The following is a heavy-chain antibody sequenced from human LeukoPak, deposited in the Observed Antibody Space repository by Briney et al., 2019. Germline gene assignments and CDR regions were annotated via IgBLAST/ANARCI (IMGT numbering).Heavy chain of an antibody. CDR1: GFTFANAW. D-gene: IGHD5-12*01. J-gene: IGHJ4*02. V-gene: IGHV3-15*01. Sequence: GGSLRLSCAASGFTFANAWMTWVRQAPEKGLEWVGRIKSKTHGGTTDYAAPVKGRFTISRDDSKNTLYLEMNSLKTEDTAVYYCTTAGYSGYDCNYWGQGALVTVSS. CDR2: IKSKTHGGTT. CDR3: TTAGYSGYDCNY.